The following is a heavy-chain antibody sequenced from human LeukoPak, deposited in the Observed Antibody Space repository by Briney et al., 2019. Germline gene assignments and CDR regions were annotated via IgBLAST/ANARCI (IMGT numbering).Heavy chain of an antibody. CDR1: GFTFSNYA. V-gene: IGHV3-23*01. CDR3: AKTVVGAPTDAFDI. J-gene: IGHJ3*02. Sequence: GGSLRLSCAASGFTFSNYALSWVRQAPGKGLEGVSTISGSGGRTYYADSVKGRFTISRDNSRNTLFLQMNGLRAEDTAVYYCAKTVVGAPTDAFDIWGQGTKVTVSS. CDR2: ISGSGGRT. D-gene: IGHD2-15*01.